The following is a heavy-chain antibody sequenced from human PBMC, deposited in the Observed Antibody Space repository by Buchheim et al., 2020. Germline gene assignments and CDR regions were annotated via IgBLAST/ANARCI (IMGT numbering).Heavy chain of an antibody. CDR3: AKGDYDILTGPMDYFDY. Sequence: QVQLVESGGGVVQPGRSLRLSCAASGFTFSSYGMHWVRQAPGKGLEWVAVISYDGSNKYYADSVKGRLTISRDNSKNTLYLQMNSLRAEGTAVYYCAKGDYDILTGPMDYFDYWGQGTL. D-gene: IGHD3-9*01. J-gene: IGHJ4*02. CDR2: ISYDGSNK. V-gene: IGHV3-30*18. CDR1: GFTFSSYG.